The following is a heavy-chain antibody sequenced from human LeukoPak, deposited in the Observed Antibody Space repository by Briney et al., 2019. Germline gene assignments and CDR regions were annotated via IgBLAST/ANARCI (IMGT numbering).Heavy chain of an antibody. D-gene: IGHD6-13*01. J-gene: IGHJ4*02. CDR2: IKQDGSEK. CDR3: SWRLDY. V-gene: IGHV3-7*01. CDR1: VFTFSSYW. Sequence: GGSLRLSCAASVFTFSSYWMSWVRQAPGKGLEWVANIKQDGSEKYYVDSVKGRFTISRDNAKNSLYLQMNSLRAEDTAVYYCSWRLDYWGQGTLVTVSS.